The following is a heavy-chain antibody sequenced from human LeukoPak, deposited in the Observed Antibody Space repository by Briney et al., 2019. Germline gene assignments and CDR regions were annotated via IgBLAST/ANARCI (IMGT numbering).Heavy chain of an antibody. D-gene: IGHD1-26*01. Sequence: ASVKVSCKASGYTFTGYYMHWVRQAPGQGLEWMGRINPNSGGTNYAQKFQGRVTMTRDTSISTAYMELSRLRSDDTAVYYCARPTHNGSYPLDYWGQGTLVTVSS. CDR3: ARPTHNGSYPLDY. J-gene: IGHJ4*02. CDR2: INPNSGGT. CDR1: GYTFTGYY. V-gene: IGHV1-2*06.